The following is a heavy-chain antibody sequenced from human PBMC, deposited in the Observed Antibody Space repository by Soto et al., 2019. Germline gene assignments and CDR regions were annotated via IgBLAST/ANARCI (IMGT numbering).Heavy chain of an antibody. CDR3: ARGAPIGNYYYYYGMDV. Sequence: QVQLQESGPGLVKPSETLSLTGSVSGDSISAFHWSWVRQPPGKGLEWIGYISYIGSSNYNPSLKSRVTFSIDTSKNHVSLKLSSVTAADTAVYYCARGAPIGNYYYYYGMDVWGQGTTVTVSS. CDR1: GDSISAFH. J-gene: IGHJ6*02. V-gene: IGHV4-59*01. CDR2: ISYIGSS.